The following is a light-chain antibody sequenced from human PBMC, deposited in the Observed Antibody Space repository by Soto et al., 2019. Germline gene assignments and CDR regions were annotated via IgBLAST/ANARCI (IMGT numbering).Light chain of an antibody. CDR3: QQYGDSPHT. J-gene: IGKJ1*01. Sequence: VMTQSSATLSVSPGERVTLSCRASLGISINLAWYQQRPGQAPRLLIYGASTRATGVPTRFSGSGSGTEFTLTISSLQSEDLAVYHCQQYGDSPHTFGPGTKVDIK. V-gene: IGKV3-15*01. CDR2: GAS. CDR1: LGISIN.